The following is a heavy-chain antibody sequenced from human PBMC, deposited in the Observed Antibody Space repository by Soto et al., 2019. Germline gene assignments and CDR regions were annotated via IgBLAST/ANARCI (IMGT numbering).Heavy chain of an antibody. Sequence: GGSLRISFAASGFTCRNARRSWVRQAPGKGLEWVGRIKSKTDGGTTDYAAPVKGRFTISRDDSKNTLYLQMNSLKTEDTAVYYCTTDLAGRSSSWYRADYWGQGT. CDR2: IKSKTDGGTT. D-gene: IGHD6-13*01. J-gene: IGHJ4*02. CDR3: TTDLAGRSSSWYRADY. CDR1: GFTCRNAR. V-gene: IGHV3-15*01.